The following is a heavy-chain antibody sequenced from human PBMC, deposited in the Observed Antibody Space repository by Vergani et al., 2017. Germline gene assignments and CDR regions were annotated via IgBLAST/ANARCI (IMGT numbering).Heavy chain of an antibody. CDR1: GGTFSSYA. CDR2: IIPIFGTA. Sequence: QVQLVQSGAEVKKPGSSVKVSCKASGGTFSSYAISWVRQAPGQGLEWMGGIIPIFGTANYAQKFQGRVTITADESTSTAYMELSSLRSEDTAVYYCARDPPLYCSSTSCYGGYWGQGTLVTVSS. J-gene: IGHJ4*02. CDR3: ARDPPLYCSSTSCYGGY. V-gene: IGHV1-69*13. D-gene: IGHD2-2*01.